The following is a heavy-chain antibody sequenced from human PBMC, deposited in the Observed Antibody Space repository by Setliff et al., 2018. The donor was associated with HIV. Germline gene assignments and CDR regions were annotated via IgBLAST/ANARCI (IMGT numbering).Heavy chain of an antibody. V-gene: IGHV4-59*01. CDR1: GGSISNYY. CDR3: ARPQHIYDDSSDDY. D-gene: IGHD3-22*01. Sequence: PSETLSLTCTVSGGSISNYYWSWIRQPPGKGLEWIGYIYNSGSTNYNPSLKSRVTISVDTSKNQFSLKLSSVTAADTAVYYCARPQHIYDDSSDDYWGQGTLVTVSS. CDR2: IYNSGST. J-gene: IGHJ4*02.